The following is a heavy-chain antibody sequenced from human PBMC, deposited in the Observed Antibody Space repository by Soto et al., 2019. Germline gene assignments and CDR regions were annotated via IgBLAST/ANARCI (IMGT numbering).Heavy chain of an antibody. CDR3: ARHKVDIVVVVAAIDY. J-gene: IGHJ4*02. V-gene: IGHV4-39*01. Sequence: QLQLQESGPGLVKPSETLSLTCTLSGGSISSSSYYWGWIRQPPGKGLEWIGSIYYSGSTYYNPSLKSRVTISVDTSKNQFSLKLSSVTAADTAVYYCARHKVDIVVVVAAIDYWGQGTLVTVSS. CDR2: IYYSGST. CDR1: GGSISSSSYY. D-gene: IGHD2-15*01.